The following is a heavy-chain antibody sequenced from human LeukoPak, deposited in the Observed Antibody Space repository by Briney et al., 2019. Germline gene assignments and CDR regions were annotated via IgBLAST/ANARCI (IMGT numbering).Heavy chain of an antibody. CDR2: IRYDGSNK. CDR3: AKGTFRYYYDSSGYYRID. V-gene: IGHV3-30*02. J-gene: IGHJ4*02. CDR1: GFTFSSYG. Sequence: GGSLRLSCAASGFTFSSYGMHWVRQAPGKGLEWVAFIRYDGSNKYYADSVKGRFTISRDNSKNTLYLQMNSLRAEDTAVYYCAKGTFRYYYDSSGYYRIDWGQGTLVTVSS. D-gene: IGHD3-22*01.